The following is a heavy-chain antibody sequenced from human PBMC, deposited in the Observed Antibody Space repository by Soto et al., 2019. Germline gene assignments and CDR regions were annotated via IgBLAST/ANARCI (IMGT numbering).Heavy chain of an antibody. J-gene: IGHJ4*02. D-gene: IGHD2-21*01. Sequence: EVQLVESGGGLVQPGGSLKLSCAASGFSLSGYWMHWVRQAPGKGLVWVSRINSDGSRTDYADSVKGRFTISRDNAKNTLSLQMNSLRAEDTAVYYCTRVFLPGNYWGQGTLVTVSS. V-gene: IGHV3-74*01. CDR2: INSDGSRT. CDR3: TRVFLPGNY. CDR1: GFSLSGYW.